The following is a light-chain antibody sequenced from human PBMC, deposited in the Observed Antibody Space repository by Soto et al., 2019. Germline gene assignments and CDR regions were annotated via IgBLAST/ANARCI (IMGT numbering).Light chain of an antibody. Sequence: EIVLTQSPATLSLSPGERATLSCRASKSVSSYLAWYQQKPGQAPRLLIYDASNRATGIPARFSGSGSGTDCTLTISSLEPEDFAVYYCQQRSNWPITFGKGTRLEIK. J-gene: IGKJ5*01. CDR1: KSVSSY. CDR3: QQRSNWPIT. V-gene: IGKV3-11*01. CDR2: DAS.